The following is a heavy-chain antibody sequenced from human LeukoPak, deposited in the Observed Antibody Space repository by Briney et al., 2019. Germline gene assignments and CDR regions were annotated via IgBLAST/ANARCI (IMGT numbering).Heavy chain of an antibody. CDR2: ISYDGGNK. D-gene: IGHD1-1*01. V-gene: IGHV3-30-3*01. Sequence: PGRSLRLSCTASGFTFTDYPIHWVRQAPGKGLEWVAVISYDGGNKYYADSVKGRFTISRDNSKHTLYLEMNSLRAEDTAVYYCAKDRRGNAPRGAFDFWGQGTMVTVSS. J-gene: IGHJ3*01. CDR1: GFTFTDYP. CDR3: AKDRRGNAPRGAFDF.